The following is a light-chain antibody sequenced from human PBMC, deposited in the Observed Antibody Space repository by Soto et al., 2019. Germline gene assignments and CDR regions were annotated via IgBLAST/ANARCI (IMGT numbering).Light chain of an antibody. J-gene: IGLJ1*01. V-gene: IGLV2-14*01. Sequence: QSALTQPASVSGSLGQSITISCTGTSRDVGSYDYVSWYRQHPGDAPKLMIFGVSNRPSGVSNRFSGSRSGDTVSLTISGLQADDEADYYCTTYTSSTSSYVFGGGTKVTVL. CDR2: GVS. CDR1: SRDVGSYDY. CDR3: TTYTSSTSSYV.